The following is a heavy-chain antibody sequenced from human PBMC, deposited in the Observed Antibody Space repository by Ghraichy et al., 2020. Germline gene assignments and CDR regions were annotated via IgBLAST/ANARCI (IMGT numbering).Heavy chain of an antibody. CDR3: ARTQIRSYYYDSSGYYYDY. V-gene: IGHV1-69*13. CDR2: IIPIFGTA. Sequence: SVKVSCKASGGTFSSYAISWVRQAPGQGLEWMGGIIPIFGTANYAQKFQGRVTITADESTSTAYMELSSLRSEDTAVYYCARTQIRSYYYDSSGYYYDYWGQGTLVTVSS. J-gene: IGHJ4*02. D-gene: IGHD3-22*01. CDR1: GGTFSSYA.